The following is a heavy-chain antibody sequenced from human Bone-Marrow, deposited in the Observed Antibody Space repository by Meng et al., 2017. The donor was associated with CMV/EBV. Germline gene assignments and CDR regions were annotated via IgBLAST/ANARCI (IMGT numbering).Heavy chain of an antibody. D-gene: IGHD6-6*01. CDR3: ARDRDSSSSVVYYYYGMDV. Sequence: ASVKVSCKASGYTFFTYGLNWVRQAPGQGLEWMGWISPYNYNTNYAQKFQGRVIMTTDTSTSTAYMELRSLRSDDTAVYYCARDRDSSSSVVYYYYGMDVWGQGTTVTVSS. J-gene: IGHJ6*02. CDR2: ISPYNYNT. V-gene: IGHV1-18*01. CDR1: GYTFFTYG.